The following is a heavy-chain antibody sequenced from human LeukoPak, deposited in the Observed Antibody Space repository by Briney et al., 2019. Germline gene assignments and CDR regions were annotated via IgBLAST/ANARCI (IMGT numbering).Heavy chain of an antibody. V-gene: IGHV4-31*03. Sequence: PSETPSLTCTVSGGSISSGGYYWSWIRQHPGKGLEWIGYIYYSGSTYYNPALKSRVTISEDTSKNQFSLKLSSVTAADTAVYYCASSMVRGVITSIDYWGQGTLVTVSS. CDR2: IYYSGST. D-gene: IGHD3-10*01. J-gene: IGHJ4*02. CDR3: ASSMVRGVITSIDY. CDR1: GGSISSGGYY.